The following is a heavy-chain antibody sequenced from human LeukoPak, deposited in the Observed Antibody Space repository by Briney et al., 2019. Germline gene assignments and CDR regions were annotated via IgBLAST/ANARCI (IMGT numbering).Heavy chain of an antibody. J-gene: IGHJ3*02. CDR1: GGSFSGYY. V-gene: IGHV4-34*01. D-gene: IGHD3-9*01. CDR3: ARVGLVSSLDI. CDR2: INRSGST. Sequence: PSETLSLTCAVYGGSFSGYYWSWIRQPPGEGLEWIGEINRSGSTNYNPSLKSRVTISVDTSKNQFSLQLNSVTPEDTAVYYCARVGLVSSLDIWGQGTMVTVSS.